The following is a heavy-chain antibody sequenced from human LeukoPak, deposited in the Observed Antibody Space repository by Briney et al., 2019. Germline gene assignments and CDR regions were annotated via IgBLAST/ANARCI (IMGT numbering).Heavy chain of an antibody. J-gene: IGHJ3*02. CDR3: AREAGLTGDNRNDAFDI. CDR2: ITGTGGK. Sequence: PGGSLRLSCAVSGFTLTNHGVSWVRQAPGKGLEWVSIITGTGGKYYGDSVKGRFVLSRDNSKNTVYMQMSSLRAEDTAVYYCAREAGLTGDNRNDAFDIWGQGTMVTVSS. D-gene: IGHD7-27*01. CDR1: GFTLTNHG. V-gene: IGHV3-23*01.